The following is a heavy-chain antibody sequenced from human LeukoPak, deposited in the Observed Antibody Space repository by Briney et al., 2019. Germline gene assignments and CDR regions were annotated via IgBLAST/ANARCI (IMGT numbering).Heavy chain of an antibody. Sequence: ASVKVSCKASGGTFSSYAISWVRQAPGQGLEWMGGIIPIFGTANYAQKFQGRVTITADESTSTAYMELSSLRSEDTDVNYCARGGELRDAFDIWGQGTMVTVSS. D-gene: IGHD1-7*01. CDR2: IIPIFGTA. CDR3: ARGGELRDAFDI. J-gene: IGHJ3*02. CDR1: GGTFSSYA. V-gene: IGHV1-69*13.